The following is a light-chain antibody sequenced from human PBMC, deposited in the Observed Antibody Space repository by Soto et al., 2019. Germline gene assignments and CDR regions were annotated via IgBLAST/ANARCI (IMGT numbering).Light chain of an antibody. V-gene: IGLV1-51*01. CDR1: NSNIGVNS. Sequence: QSVLTQPPSVSAAPGQKVTISCSGSNSNIGVNSVSWYQQLPGTAPKLLIYDNNERPSGIPDRFSGSKSGTSATLGITGLQTGDEADYHCGTWDTNLSAGVFGGGTKVTVL. CDR2: DNN. J-gene: IGLJ3*02. CDR3: GTWDTNLSAGV.